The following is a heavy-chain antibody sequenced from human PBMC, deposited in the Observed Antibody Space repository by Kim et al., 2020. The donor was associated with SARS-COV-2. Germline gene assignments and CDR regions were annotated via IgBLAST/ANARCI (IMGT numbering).Heavy chain of an antibody. Sequence: GGYLRLSCAASGLTLSTYDMSWVRQAPGKGLEWLSSISYSTTTTYYADSVKGRFTISRDNAKNSLYLQMNSLRDEDTAVYYCVPHRLGCFDPWGQGTLVTVSS. D-gene: IGHD3-16*01. CDR3: VPHRLGCFDP. V-gene: IGHV3-48*02. CDR1: GLTLSTYD. J-gene: IGHJ5*02. CDR2: ISYSTTTT.